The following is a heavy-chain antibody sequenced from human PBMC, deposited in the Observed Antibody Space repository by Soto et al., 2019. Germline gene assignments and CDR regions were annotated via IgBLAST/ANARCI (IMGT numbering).Heavy chain of an antibody. J-gene: IGHJ4*02. CDR2: INPITGGT. V-gene: IGHV1-2*02. D-gene: IGHD3-22*01. CDR1: GYTFTSYY. CDR3: ARNYYDSSDRDYLDY. Sequence: ASVKVSCKASGYTFTSYYIHWVRQAPGQGLEWMGWINPITGGTNYAPKFQGRVTMTRDTSITTAYMELSRLRSDDTAVYYCARNYYDSSDRDYLDYWGQGTPVTVS.